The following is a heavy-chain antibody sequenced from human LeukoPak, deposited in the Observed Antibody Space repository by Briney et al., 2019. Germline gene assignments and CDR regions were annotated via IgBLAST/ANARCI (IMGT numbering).Heavy chain of an antibody. CDR2: IGSSGGGI. V-gene: IGHV3-23*01. CDR3: AIDPNCGTHS. J-gene: IGHJ4*02. Sequence: PGGSLRLSCAASGFTFSTYTMYWVRHAPGKRVEWVSIIGSSGGGIHYADSVKGRFTISRDNSKNALYLQMNSLRVEDTAVYYCAIDPNCGTHSWGQGVLVTVSS. D-gene: IGHD7-27*01. CDR1: GFTFSTYT.